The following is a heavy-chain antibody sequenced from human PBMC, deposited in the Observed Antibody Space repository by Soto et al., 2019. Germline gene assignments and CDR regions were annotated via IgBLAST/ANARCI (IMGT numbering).Heavy chain of an antibody. CDR2: ISAYNGNT. D-gene: IGHD3-9*01. CDR3: ARGSRYFDWLSRPGAFDI. Sequence: ASVKVSCKASGYTFTSYGISWVRQAPGQGLEWMGWISAYNGNTNYAQKLQGRVTMTTDTSTSTAYMELRSLRSDDTAVYYCARGSRYFDWLSRPGAFDIWGQGTMVTVSS. V-gene: IGHV1-18*01. J-gene: IGHJ3*02. CDR1: GYTFTSYG.